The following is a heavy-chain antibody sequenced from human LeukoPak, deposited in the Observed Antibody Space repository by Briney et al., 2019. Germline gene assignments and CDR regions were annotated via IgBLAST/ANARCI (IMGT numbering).Heavy chain of an antibody. D-gene: IGHD6-19*01. CDR1: GGSISSYY. J-gene: IGHJ6*02. V-gene: IGHV4-59*01. CDR3: ASVIAVAGTVGYYYGMDV. Sequence: SETLSLTCTVSGGSISSYYWSWIRQPPGKGLEWIGYIYYSGSTNYNPSLKSRVTISVDTSKNQFSLKLSSVTAADTAVYYCASVIAVAGTVGYYYGMDVWGQGTTVTVSS. CDR2: IYYSGST.